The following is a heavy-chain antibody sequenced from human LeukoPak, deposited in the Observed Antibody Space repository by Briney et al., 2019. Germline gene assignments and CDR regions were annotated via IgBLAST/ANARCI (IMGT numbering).Heavy chain of an antibody. CDR1: GYTLTELS. D-gene: IGHD4/OR15-4a*01. V-gene: IGHV1-24*01. J-gene: IGHJ6*03. Sequence: GASVKVSCKVSGYTLTELSMHWVRQAPGKGLEWMGGFDPEDGETIYAQKFQGRVTMTEDTSTDTAYMELRSLRSDDTAVYYCARTEYGGPERSYYYYYMDVWGKGTTVTVSS. CDR2: FDPEDGET. CDR3: ARTEYGGPERSYYYYYMDV.